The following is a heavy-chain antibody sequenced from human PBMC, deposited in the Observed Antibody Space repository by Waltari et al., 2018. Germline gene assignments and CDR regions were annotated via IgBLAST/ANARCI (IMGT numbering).Heavy chain of an antibody. CDR1: GFTFSNYE. CDR2: ISNSGRTT. V-gene: IGHV3-48*03. Sequence: EVQVVESGGGLVQPGGSLRLSCVASGFTFSNYEMNWVRQAPGKGLEWVSYISNSGRTTYYADSVKGRVTISRDNAKNSLYLHMDSLRAEDTAVYYCARPSTEYYYYYYYMDVWGKGTTVTVS. J-gene: IGHJ6*03. CDR3: ARPSTEYYYYYYYMDV.